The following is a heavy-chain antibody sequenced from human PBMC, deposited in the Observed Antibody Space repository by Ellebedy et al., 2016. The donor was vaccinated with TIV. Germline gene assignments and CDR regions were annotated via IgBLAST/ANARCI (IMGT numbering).Heavy chain of an antibody. V-gene: IGHV3-23*01. CDR3: ANLFNRDY. CDR1: GFTFSSYA. Sequence: GESLKISCAASGFTFSSYAMSWVRQAPGKGLEWVSAISGSGGSTYYADSVKGRFTISRDNSKNTLYLQMNSLRAEDTAVYYCANLFNRDYWGQGTLVTVSS. J-gene: IGHJ4*02. CDR2: ISGSGGST. D-gene: IGHD1-14*01.